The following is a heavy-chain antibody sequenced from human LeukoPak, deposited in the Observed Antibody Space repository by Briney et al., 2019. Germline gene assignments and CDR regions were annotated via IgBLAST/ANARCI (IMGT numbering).Heavy chain of an antibody. CDR3: ARQAVFDYFDY. Sequence: AGGSLRLSCAASGFTCSDYYMSWIRQAPGKGLEWVSYISSSGSTIYYADSVKGRFTISRNNTKNSLYLQMNSLRAEDTAVYYCARQAVFDYFDYWGQGTLVTVSS. CDR1: GFTCSDYY. V-gene: IGHV3-11*04. D-gene: IGHD3-10*01. J-gene: IGHJ4*02. CDR2: ISSSGSTI.